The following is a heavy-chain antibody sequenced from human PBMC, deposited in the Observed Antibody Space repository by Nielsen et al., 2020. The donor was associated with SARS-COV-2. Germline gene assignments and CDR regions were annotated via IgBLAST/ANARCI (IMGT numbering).Heavy chain of an antibody. Sequence: ASVKVSCKASGYSFTRNGISWVRQAPGQGLEWMGWISGYNGDTNYEQRFQGRVTMTADTSTSTAYMELSSLRSDDTAVYYCARALRSRGWFDPWGQGTLVTVSS. D-gene: IGHD1-26*01. CDR1: GYSFTRNG. CDR2: ISGYNGDT. V-gene: IGHV1-18*01. J-gene: IGHJ5*02. CDR3: ARALRSRGWFDP.